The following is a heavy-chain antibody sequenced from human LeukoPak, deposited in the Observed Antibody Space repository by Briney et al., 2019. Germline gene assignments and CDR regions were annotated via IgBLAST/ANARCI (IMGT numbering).Heavy chain of an antibody. CDR1: GYSFTSYW. J-gene: IGHJ6*03. V-gene: IGHV5-51*01. D-gene: IGHD6-13*01. Sequence: GESLKISCKGSGYSFTSYWIGWVRQMPGKGLVWMGIIYPGDSDTRYSPSFQGQVTISADKSIGTAYLQWSSLKASDTAMYYCARSRVGGIAAAGTDYYYMDVWGKGTTVTVSS. CDR2: IYPGDSDT. CDR3: ARSRVGGIAAAGTDYYYMDV.